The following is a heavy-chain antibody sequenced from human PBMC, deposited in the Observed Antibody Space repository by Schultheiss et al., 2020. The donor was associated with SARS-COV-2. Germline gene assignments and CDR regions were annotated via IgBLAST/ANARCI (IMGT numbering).Heavy chain of an antibody. CDR3: ARPPLYSRSSTFFDY. CDR1: GYRFTSNW. J-gene: IGHJ4*02. CDR2: IYPGDSDT. Sequence: GGSLRLSCKGSGYRFTSNWIGWVRQMPGKGLEWMGIIYPGDSDTRYSPSFQGQVTISADKSISTAYLQWSSLKASDTAMYYCARPPLYSRSSTFFDYWGQGTLVTVSS. V-gene: IGHV5-51*01. D-gene: IGHD6-13*01.